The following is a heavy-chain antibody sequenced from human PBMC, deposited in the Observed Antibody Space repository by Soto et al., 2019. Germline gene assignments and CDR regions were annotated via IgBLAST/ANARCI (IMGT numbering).Heavy chain of an antibody. D-gene: IGHD6-19*01. CDR3: ASFWYSSGWYEDQSAFDI. V-gene: IGHV3-48*01. CDR1: GFTFSSYS. CDR2: ISSSSSTI. J-gene: IGHJ3*02. Sequence: GGSLRLSCAASGFTFSSYSMNWVRQAPGKGLEWVSYISSSSSTIYYADSVKGRFTISRDNAKNSLYLQMNSLRAEDTAVYYCASFWYSSGWYEDQSAFDIWGQGTMVTVSS.